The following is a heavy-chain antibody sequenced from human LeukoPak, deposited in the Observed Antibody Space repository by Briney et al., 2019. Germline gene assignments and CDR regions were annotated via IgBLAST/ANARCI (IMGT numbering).Heavy chain of an antibody. CDR1: GFTFSSYA. D-gene: IGHD6-19*01. V-gene: IGHV3-23*01. Sequence: PGGSLRLSCAASGFTFSSYAMSWVRQAPGKGLEWVSAISGTGDNTHYADSVKGRFTISRDNSKNTLYLQMNSLRAEDTAVYYCAKPRSDWYTAFDIWGQGTMVTVSS. CDR3: AKPRSDWYTAFDI. CDR2: ISGTGDNT. J-gene: IGHJ3*02.